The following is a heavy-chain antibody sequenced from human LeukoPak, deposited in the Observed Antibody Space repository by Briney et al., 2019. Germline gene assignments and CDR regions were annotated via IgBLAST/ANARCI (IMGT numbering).Heavy chain of an antibody. D-gene: IGHD2-2*01. CDR2: IYPGDSDI. J-gene: IGHJ3*02. CDR3: ARSCSSTSCYLTDTFDI. V-gene: IGHV5-51*01. CDR1: GYSFTSYW. Sequence: GESLKISCKGSGYSFTSYWIGWVRQMPGKGLEWMGIIYPGDSDIRYSPSFQGQVIISADKSISPAYLQWSSLKASDPAISYCARSCSSTSCYLTDTFDIWGQGTMVTVSS.